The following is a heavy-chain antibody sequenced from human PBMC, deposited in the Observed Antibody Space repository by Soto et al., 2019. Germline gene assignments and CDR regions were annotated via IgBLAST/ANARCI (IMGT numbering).Heavy chain of an antibody. CDR1: GYTFTSYG. Sequence: QVQLEQSGAEVKKPGASVKVSCKASGYTFTSYGITWVRQAPVQGLEWMGWISIYNGHTEYAQKLQGRVTMTTDTSTSTAYMELRSLRFDDTALYFCARRGSGLVDYWGQGTPVTVSS. J-gene: IGHJ4*02. V-gene: IGHV1-18*04. D-gene: IGHD6-19*01. CDR3: ARRGSGLVDY. CDR2: ISIYNGHT.